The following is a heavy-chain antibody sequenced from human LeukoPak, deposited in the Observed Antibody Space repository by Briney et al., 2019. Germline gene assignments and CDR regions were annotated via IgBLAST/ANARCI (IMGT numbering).Heavy chain of an antibody. CDR1: GGSMSSCY. V-gene: IGHV4-59*01. Sequence: SETLSLTCTVSGGSMSSCYWSWIRQPPGKGLEYIGYIYYSGSTNYNPSLKSRVTISVDTSKNQFSLKLNSVTAADTAVYYCARMAPYGDYLHDYWGQGTLVTVSS. CDR2: IYYSGST. J-gene: IGHJ4*02. D-gene: IGHD4-17*01. CDR3: ARMAPYGDYLHDY.